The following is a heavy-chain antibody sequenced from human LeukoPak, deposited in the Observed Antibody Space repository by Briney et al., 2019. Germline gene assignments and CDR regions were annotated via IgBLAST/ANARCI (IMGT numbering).Heavy chain of an antibody. V-gene: IGHV3-7*05. Sequence: GGCVRLSCAVSGFTFSDNWMSWVRQAPGKGLEWVANIKEDGSEKNYVDSVKGRFTISRDNAKNSLYLQMNSLRAEDTAVYYCARYFRADSGNYYRSFDYWGQGTLIT. D-gene: IGHD1-26*01. J-gene: IGHJ4*02. CDR1: GFTFSDNW. CDR3: ARYFRADSGNYYRSFDY. CDR2: IKEDGSEK.